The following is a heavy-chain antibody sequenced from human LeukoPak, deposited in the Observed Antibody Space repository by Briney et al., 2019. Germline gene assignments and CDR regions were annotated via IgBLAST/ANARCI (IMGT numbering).Heavy chain of an antibody. D-gene: IGHD3-10*01. V-gene: IGHV1-8*03. J-gene: IGHJ6*03. Sequence: GASVKVSCKASGYTFTSYDINWVRQATGQGLEWMGWMNPNSGNTGYAQKFQGRVTITRNTSISTAYMELSSLRSADTAVYYCARTTMVRGTYYMDVWGKGTTVTVSS. CDR2: MNPNSGNT. CDR3: ARTTMVRGTYYMDV. CDR1: GYTFTSYD.